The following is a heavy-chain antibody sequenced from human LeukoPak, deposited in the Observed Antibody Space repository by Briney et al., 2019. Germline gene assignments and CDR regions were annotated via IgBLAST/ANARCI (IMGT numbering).Heavy chain of an antibody. J-gene: IGHJ5*02. CDR1: GYTFTSYD. Sequence: ASVKVSCKASGYTFTSYDINWVRQATGQGLEWMGWMNPNSGNTGYAQKFQGRVTMTRNTSITTAYMELSSLRSEDTAVYYCARDRGSGSYRRFDPWGQGTLVTVSS. CDR3: ARDRGSGSYRRFDP. V-gene: IGHV1-8*01. CDR2: MNPNSGNT. D-gene: IGHD1-26*01.